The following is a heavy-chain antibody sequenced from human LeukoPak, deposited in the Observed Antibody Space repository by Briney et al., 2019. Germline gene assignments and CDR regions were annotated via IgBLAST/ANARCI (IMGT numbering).Heavy chain of an antibody. V-gene: IGHV3-33*08. J-gene: IGHJ4*02. Sequence: GGSLRLSCAASGFTFRSYAMSWVRQAPGKGLEWVAVIWYDGSNKYYADSVKGRFTISRDNSKNTLYLQMNSLRAEDTAVYYCARDSCTNGVCFYFDYWGQGTLVTVSS. CDR1: GFTFRSYA. CDR2: IWYDGSNK. CDR3: ARDSCTNGVCFYFDY. D-gene: IGHD2-8*01.